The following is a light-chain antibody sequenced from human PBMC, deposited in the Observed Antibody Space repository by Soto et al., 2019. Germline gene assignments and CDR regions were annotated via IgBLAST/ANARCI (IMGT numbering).Light chain of an antibody. Sequence: QSVLTQPPSASATPGQRVTISCSGSSSNIGSNTVNWSQQLPGTAPKLLIYKSNQRPSGVPDRFSGSKSGTSASLAISGLQSEDEADYYCAAWDDSLNGRVFGGGTKVTVL. CDR1: SSNIGSNT. V-gene: IGLV1-44*01. CDR2: KSN. J-gene: IGLJ3*02. CDR3: AAWDDSLNGRV.